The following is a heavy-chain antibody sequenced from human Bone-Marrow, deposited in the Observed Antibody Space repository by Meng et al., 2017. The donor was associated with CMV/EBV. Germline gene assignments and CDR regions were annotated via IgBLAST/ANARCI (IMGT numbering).Heavy chain of an antibody. D-gene: IGHD2-8*01. V-gene: IGHV3-11*04. CDR2: ISSSGSTI. CDR3: ARDPSGYCTNGVCYRARFDP. CDR1: GFTFSDYY. J-gene: IGHJ5*02. Sequence: GESLKISCAASGFTFSDYYMSWIRQAPGKGLEWVSYISSSGSTIYYADSVKGRFTISRDNAKNSLYLQMNSLRAEDTAVYYCARDPSGYCTNGVCYRARFDPWGQGTLVTVSS.